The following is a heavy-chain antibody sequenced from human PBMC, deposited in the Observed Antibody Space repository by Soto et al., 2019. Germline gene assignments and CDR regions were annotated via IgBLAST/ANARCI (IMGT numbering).Heavy chain of an antibody. Sequence: QVQLVESGGGVVQPGTSLRLSCVGSGFTFRSYVIHWVRQAPGKGLEWVALTSYDGSNKYYDDSVKGRFTISRDNSRNTVDLQMDRLRREDTAIYYCARWGTTVGLDVWGPGTLVSVSS. CDR1: GFTFRSYV. CDR2: TSYDGSNK. J-gene: IGHJ4*02. CDR3: ARWGTTVGLDV. D-gene: IGHD4-17*01. V-gene: IGHV3-30*19.